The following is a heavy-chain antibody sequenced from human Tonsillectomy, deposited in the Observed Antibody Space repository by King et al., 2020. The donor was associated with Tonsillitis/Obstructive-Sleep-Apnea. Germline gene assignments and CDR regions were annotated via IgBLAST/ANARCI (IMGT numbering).Heavy chain of an antibody. CDR2: IXPGDSDT. CDR3: ARHYGDYYYYYYIDV. V-gene: IGHV5-51*01. D-gene: IGHD4-17*01. J-gene: IGHJ6*03. Sequence: VQLVESGAEXKKPGESLKISCKGSGYSFTSYWIGWVRQMPGKGLEWMGIIXPGDSDTRYSPSFQGQVTISADKSISTAYLQWSSLKASDTAVYYCARHYGDYYYYYYIDVWGKGTTVTVSS. CDR1: GYSFTSYW.